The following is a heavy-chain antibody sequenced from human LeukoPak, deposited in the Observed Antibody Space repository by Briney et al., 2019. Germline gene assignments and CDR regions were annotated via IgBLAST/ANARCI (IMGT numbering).Heavy chain of an antibody. CDR1: GFTFSIYA. J-gene: IGHJ6*02. Sequence: GGSLRLSCVASGFTFSIYAVTWVRQAPGKGLEWVAVISYDGSNKYYADSVKGRFTISRDNSKNTLYLQMNSLRAEDTAVYYCAKAATRSGSYFHSYYYYYGMDVWDQGTTVTVSS. V-gene: IGHV3-30*18. CDR3: AKAATRSGSYFHSYYYYYGMDV. CDR2: ISYDGSNK. D-gene: IGHD1-26*01.